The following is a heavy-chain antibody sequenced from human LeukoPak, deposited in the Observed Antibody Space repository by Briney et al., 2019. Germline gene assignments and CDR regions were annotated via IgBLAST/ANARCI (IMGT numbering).Heavy chain of an antibody. J-gene: IGHJ5*01. V-gene: IGHV4-59*08. D-gene: IGHD6-19*01. CDR1: GGSISTYY. Sequence: SETLSLTCTVSGGSISTYYWNWIRQPPGKGLEWIGYVYYSGSTNYNPSLKSRVAISVDTSKNQFSLKLSSVTAADTAVYYWAGSPLAGAGLQPWAGPWGQGNLVPVPS. CDR3: AGSPLAGAGLQPWAGP. CDR2: VYYSGST.